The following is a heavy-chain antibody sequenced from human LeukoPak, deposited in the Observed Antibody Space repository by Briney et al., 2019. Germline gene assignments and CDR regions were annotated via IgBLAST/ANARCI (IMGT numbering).Heavy chain of an antibody. Sequence: PGGSLRLSCAASGFTFSNYGMHWVRQAPGKGLEWVAVIWYDGNNKDYADSVKGRFTISRDNSKNTLSLQMNSLRVEDTAMYYCARVNCRSSSCYLASYFFDSWGQGTLVTVPS. J-gene: IGHJ5*01. CDR1: GFTFSNYG. D-gene: IGHD2-2*01. CDR2: IWYDGNNK. V-gene: IGHV3-33*01. CDR3: ARVNCRSSSCYLASYFFDS.